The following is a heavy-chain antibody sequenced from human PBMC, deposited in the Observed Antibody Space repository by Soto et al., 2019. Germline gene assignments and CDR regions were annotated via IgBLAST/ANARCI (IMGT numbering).Heavy chain of an antibody. CDR2: IIPIFGTA. CDR3: ATQTTVTAYYYYGMDV. V-gene: IGHV1-69*12. D-gene: IGHD4-17*01. CDR1: GGTFSSYA. Sequence: QVQLVQSGAEVKKPGSSVKVSCKASGGTFSSYAISWVRQAPGQGLEWMGGIIPIFGTANYAQKFQGRVTIPADESTSTAYMELSSLRSEDTAVYYCATQTTVTAYYYYGMDVWGQGTTVTVSS. J-gene: IGHJ6*02.